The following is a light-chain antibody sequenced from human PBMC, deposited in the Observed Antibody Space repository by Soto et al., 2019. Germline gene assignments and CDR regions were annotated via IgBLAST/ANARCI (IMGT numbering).Light chain of an antibody. J-gene: IGKJ4*01. CDR1: QSISSG. CDR3: QQFSSYPLT. CDR2: GAS. V-gene: IGKV1-5*01. Sequence: IEMTQSPSTLSASVGDRVTITCRASQSISSGLGWYQQKPGKAPKLLIYGASSLESGVPSRFSGSGSGTDFTLAISRLEPEDFAVYYCQQFSSYPLTFGGGTKVDIK.